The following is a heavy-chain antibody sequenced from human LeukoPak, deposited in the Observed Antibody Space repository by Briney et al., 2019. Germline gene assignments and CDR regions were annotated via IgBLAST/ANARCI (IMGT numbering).Heavy chain of an antibody. J-gene: IGHJ4*02. CDR1: GFTFSSYG. Sequence: RPGGSLRLSCAASGFTFSSYGMHWVRQAPGKGLEWVAFIRYDGSNKYYADSVKGRFTISRDNSKNTLYLQMNSLRAEDTAVYYCAKDRARWSYGDYVPDYWGQGTLVTVSS. V-gene: IGHV3-30*02. CDR2: IRYDGSNK. CDR3: AKDRARWSYGDYVPDY. D-gene: IGHD4-17*01.